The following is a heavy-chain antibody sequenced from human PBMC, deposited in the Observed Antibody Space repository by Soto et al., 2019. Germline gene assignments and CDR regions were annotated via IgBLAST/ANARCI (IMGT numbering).Heavy chain of an antibody. V-gene: IGHV1-18*01. Sequence: ASVKVSCKASGYTFTSYGISWVRQAPGQGLEWMGWISANNGNTNYAQKLQGRVTMTTDTSTSTAYMELRSLRSDDTAVYYCARAGLGYGSGSYPTPYYYYGMDVWGQGTTVTVSS. CDR2: ISANNGNT. CDR1: GYTFTSYG. CDR3: ARAGLGYGSGSYPTPYYYYGMDV. D-gene: IGHD3-10*01. J-gene: IGHJ6*02.